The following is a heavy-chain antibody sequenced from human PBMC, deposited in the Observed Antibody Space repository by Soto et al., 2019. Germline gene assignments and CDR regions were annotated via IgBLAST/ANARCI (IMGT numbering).Heavy chain of an antibody. Sequence: EVQLLESGGGFVQPGGSLRLSCAATGFTFSVYAMTWVRQAPGKGLEWVSAVTANGGSTYSADSVKGRFTISRDNSKNTLFLQMNSLRAEDTAVYFCVRARSTDSRPDYWGQGTLVTVSS. CDR3: VRARSTDSRPDY. V-gene: IGHV3-23*01. CDR1: GFTFSVYA. CDR2: VTANGGST. J-gene: IGHJ4*02. D-gene: IGHD3-22*01.